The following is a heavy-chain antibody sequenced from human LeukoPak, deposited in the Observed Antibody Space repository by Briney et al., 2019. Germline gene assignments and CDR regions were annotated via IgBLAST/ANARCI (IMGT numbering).Heavy chain of an antibody. D-gene: IGHD3-16*01. CDR3: ARDRFGSYFDY. V-gene: IGHV4-31*03. Sequence: SETLSLTCTVSGGSISSGGYYWSWIRQHPGKGLEWIGYIHYSGSTYYNPSLKSRVTISVDTSKNQFSLKLSSVTAADTAVYYCARDRFGSYFDYWGQGTLVTVSS. CDR1: GGSISSGGYY. J-gene: IGHJ4*02. CDR2: IHYSGST.